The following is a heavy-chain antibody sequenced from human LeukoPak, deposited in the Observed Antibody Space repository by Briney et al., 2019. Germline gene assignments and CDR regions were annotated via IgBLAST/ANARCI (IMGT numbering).Heavy chain of an antibody. CDR3: ARENRGSGYYYYGMDV. CDR1: GYTFTGYY. D-gene: IGHD3-10*01. Sequence: ASVKVSCKASGYTFTGYYMHWVRQAPGQGLEWMGWINPNSGGTNYAQKFQGWVTMTRDTSISTAYTELGRLRSDDTAVYYCARENRGSGYYYYGMDVWGQGTTVTVSS. J-gene: IGHJ6*02. CDR2: INPNSGGT. V-gene: IGHV1-2*04.